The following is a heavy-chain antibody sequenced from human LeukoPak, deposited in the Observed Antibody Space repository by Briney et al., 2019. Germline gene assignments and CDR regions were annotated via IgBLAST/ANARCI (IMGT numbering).Heavy chain of an antibody. V-gene: IGHV1-2*02. J-gene: IGHJ4*02. CDR3: ARVDPASYYYDSSGYPLFDY. CDR1: GYTFTGYY. CDR2: INPNSGGT. Sequence: AASVKVSCKASGYTFTGYYMHWVRQAPGQGLEWMGWINPNSGGTNYAQKFQGRVTMTRDTSISTAYMEMSRLRSDDTAVYYCARVDPASYYYDSSGYPLFDYWGQGTLVTVSS. D-gene: IGHD3-22*01.